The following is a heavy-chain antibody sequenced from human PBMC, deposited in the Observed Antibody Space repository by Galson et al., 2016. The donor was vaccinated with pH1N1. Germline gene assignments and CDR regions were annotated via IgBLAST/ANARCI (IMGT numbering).Heavy chain of an antibody. CDR1: GFILSSYW. J-gene: IGHJ4*02. CDR2: MYQDGNKK. CDR3: VRAVGRAEAH. V-gene: IGHV3-7*01. D-gene: IGHD1-26*01. Sequence: SLRLSCAASGFILSSYWMSWVRQAPGKGLEWVANMYQDGNKKYYVDSVKGRFIISRDYSKNSLYLQMNSLRAEDTAMYYCVRAVGRAEAHWGQGTLVTVSS.